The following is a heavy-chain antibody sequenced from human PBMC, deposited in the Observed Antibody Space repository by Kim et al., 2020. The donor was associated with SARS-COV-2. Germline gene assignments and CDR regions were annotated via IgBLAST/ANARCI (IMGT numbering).Heavy chain of an antibody. D-gene: IGHD2-2*02. V-gene: IGHV2-70*01. CDR2: DK. J-gene: IGHJ4*02. CDR3: ARMNTVEQFDY. Sequence: DKYYSTSLKTRLTISKDTSQNQVVLTMTNMDPVDTATYYCARMNTVEQFDYWGQGTLVTVSS.